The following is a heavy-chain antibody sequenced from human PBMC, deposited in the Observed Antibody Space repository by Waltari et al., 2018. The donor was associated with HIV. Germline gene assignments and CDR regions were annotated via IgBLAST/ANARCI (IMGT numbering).Heavy chain of an antibody. D-gene: IGHD3-22*01. CDR2: IRWDGGST. CDR1: GFTFDDYA. J-gene: IGHJ6*02. Sequence: EVQLVESGGVVVQPGGSLRLSCAASGFTFDDYAMHWVRQAPGKGLEWVSLIRWDGGSTYYADSCQGRFTISRDHSKNALYLQMNSLRAEDTALYYCAKDMSPPHYDSSGYYVYYYYGMDVWGQGTTVTVSS. CDR3: AKDMSPPHYDSSGYYVYYYYGMDV. V-gene: IGHV3-43D*04.